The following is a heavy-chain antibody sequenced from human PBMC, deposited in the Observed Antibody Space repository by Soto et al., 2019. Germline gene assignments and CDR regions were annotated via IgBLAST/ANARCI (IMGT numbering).Heavy chain of an antibody. V-gene: IGHV3-23*01. Sequence: EVQLLESGGGSVQPGGSLRLSCAASGFNFNTQSMSWVRQAPGMGLEWVSAISWSGGSTYYADSVKGRFAISRDNSKNTLYLQINSLRAEDTAVYYGAKPDGATYNFRYWGQGTLVIVSS. D-gene: IGHD1-1*01. CDR1: GFNFNTQS. CDR3: AKPDGATYNFRY. J-gene: IGHJ4*01. CDR2: ISWSGGST.